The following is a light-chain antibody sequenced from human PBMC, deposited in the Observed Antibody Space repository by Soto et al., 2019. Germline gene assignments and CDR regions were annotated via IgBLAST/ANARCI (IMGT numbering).Light chain of an antibody. Sequence: QSVLTQPRSVSGSPGQSVTISCTGTSSDVGAYNYVSWHQQHPGKAPKLVIYDVTQRPSGVPDRFSASKSGITASLTISGRQAEDEADYYCCSYAAGDSFKFGGGTKLTVL. V-gene: IGLV2-11*01. J-gene: IGLJ2*01. CDR1: SSDVGAYNY. CDR2: DVT. CDR3: CSYAAGDSFK.